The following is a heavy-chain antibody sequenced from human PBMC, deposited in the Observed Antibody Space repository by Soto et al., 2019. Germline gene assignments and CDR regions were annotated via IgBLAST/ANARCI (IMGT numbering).Heavy chain of an antibody. CDR1: GYNFVTYG. Sequence: ASVKVSCKTSGYNFVTYGITWVRQAPGQGLEWMGWISVYSGNTHYAQKFHDRVTLTTDTSTTTAYMDLRNLTSDDSAFYYCERNTQFFESSGSADSWGRGPSVPVYS. CDR3: ERNTQFFESSGSADS. CDR2: ISVYSGNT. J-gene: IGHJ4*02. V-gene: IGHV1-18*01. D-gene: IGHD3-22*01.